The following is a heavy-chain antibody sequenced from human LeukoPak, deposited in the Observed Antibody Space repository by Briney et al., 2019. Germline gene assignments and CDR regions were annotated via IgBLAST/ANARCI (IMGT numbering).Heavy chain of an antibody. CDR1: GYTFTSYD. D-gene: IGHD2-15*01. Sequence: ASVKVSCKASGYTFTSYDIYWVRQATGQGFEWMGWMHTKSGNTDYVQKFKGRVIMTRNTSISTAYMELSSLKSEDTAVYYCARGNSKRYCSGGSCYWFDPWGQGTLVTVSS. J-gene: IGHJ5*02. CDR2: MHTKSGNT. V-gene: IGHV1-8*01. CDR3: ARGNSKRYCSGGSCYWFDP.